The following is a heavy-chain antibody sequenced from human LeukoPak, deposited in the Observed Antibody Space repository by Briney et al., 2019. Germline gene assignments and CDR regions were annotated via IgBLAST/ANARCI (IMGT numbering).Heavy chain of an antibody. CDR3: ARRASAYSHPYDY. CDR1: GFTVSSNS. Sequence: GGSLRLSCTVSGFTVSSNSMSWVRQAPGKGLEWVSFIYSDNTHYSDSVKGRCTISRDNSKTTLYLQMNSLRAEDTAVYYCARRASAYSHPYDYWGQGTLVTVSS. D-gene: IGHD4/OR15-4a*01. J-gene: IGHJ4*02. V-gene: IGHV3-53*01. CDR2: IYSDNT.